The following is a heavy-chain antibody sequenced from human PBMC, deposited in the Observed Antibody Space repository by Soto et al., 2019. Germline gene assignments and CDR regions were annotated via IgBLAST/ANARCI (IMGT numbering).Heavy chain of an antibody. CDR2: IYYSGST. CDR1: GGSISSYY. J-gene: IGHJ4*02. CDR3: ARSDGRY. V-gene: IGHV4-59*01. Sequence: QVQLQESGPGLVKPSETLSLTCTVSGGSISSYYWSWIRQPPGKGLEWIGYIYYSGSTNYNPSLKSRVTISVDTSKNQFSLKLSSVTAADTAGYSCARSDGRYWGQGTLVTVSS.